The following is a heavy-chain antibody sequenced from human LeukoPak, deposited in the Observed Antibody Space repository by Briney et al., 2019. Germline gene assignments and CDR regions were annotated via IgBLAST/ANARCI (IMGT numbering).Heavy chain of an antibody. CDR2: INIDGSSG. CDR1: GFTFRSYW. V-gene: IGHV3-74*01. D-gene: IGHD4-23*01. Sequence: GGSLRLSCAASGFTFRSYWMHWVRQAPGKGLVWVSRINIDGSSGSYADSVEGRFTISRDNSKNTLYLQMNSLRAEGTAVYYCAKDLGYGGNPPVYFDYWGQGTLVTVSS. J-gene: IGHJ4*02. CDR3: AKDLGYGGNPPVYFDY.